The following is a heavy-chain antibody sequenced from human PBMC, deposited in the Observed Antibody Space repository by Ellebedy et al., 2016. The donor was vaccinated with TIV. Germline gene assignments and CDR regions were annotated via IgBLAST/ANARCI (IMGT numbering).Heavy chain of an antibody. CDR1: GLTFSTYW. Sequence: GGSLRLXCAASGLTFSTYWMHWVRQAPGKGLMWVSRIYGDGSDTIYADSVKGRFTISRDNAKNTLYLQMNSLRTEDTAVYYCARDYYYRMDVWGQGTTVTVSS. CDR3: ARDYYYRMDV. V-gene: IGHV3-74*01. J-gene: IGHJ6*02. CDR2: IYGDGSDT.